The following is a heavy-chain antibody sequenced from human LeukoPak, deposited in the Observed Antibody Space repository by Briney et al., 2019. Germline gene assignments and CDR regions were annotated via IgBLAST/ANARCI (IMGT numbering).Heavy chain of an antibody. CDR1: GFTFSSYT. CDR2: ISYDGSNK. Sequence: GGSLRLSCAASGFTFSSYTMHWVRQAPGKGLEWVTVISYDGSNKYYADSVKGRFTLSRDNSKNTVYFQMNSLRAEDTAVYYCARDRGHDSVSYFHYWGQGTLVTVSS. J-gene: IGHJ4*02. D-gene: IGHD2-15*01. CDR3: ARDRGHDSVSYFHY. V-gene: IGHV3-30-3*01.